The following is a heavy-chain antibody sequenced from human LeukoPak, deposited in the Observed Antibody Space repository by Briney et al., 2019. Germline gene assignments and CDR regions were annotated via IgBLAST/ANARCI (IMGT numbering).Heavy chain of an antibody. D-gene: IGHD1-1*01. CDR3: ASPYNWNYYYYMDV. J-gene: IGHJ6*03. CDR2: ISSSSSTI. Sequence: QPGGSLRLSCAASGFTFSSYSMNWVRQAPGKGLEWVSYISSSSSTIYYADSVKGRFTISRDNAKNSLYLQMNSLRAEDTAVYYCASPYNWNYYYYMDVWGKGTTVTVSS. V-gene: IGHV3-48*01. CDR1: GFTFSSYS.